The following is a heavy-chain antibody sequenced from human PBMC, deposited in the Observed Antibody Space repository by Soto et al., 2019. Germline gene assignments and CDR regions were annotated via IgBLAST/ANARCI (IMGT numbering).Heavy chain of an antibody. D-gene: IGHD6-6*01. CDR3: ARAISSSYYYYYYGMDV. J-gene: IGHJ6*02. V-gene: IGHV4-59*01. CDR2: IYYSGST. Sequence: TSETLSLTCTVSGGSISSYYWSWIRQPPGKGLEWIGYIYYSGSTNYNPSLKSRVTISVDTSKNQFSLKLSSVTAADTAVYYCARAISSSYYYYYYGMDVWGQGTTVTVSS. CDR1: GGSISSYY.